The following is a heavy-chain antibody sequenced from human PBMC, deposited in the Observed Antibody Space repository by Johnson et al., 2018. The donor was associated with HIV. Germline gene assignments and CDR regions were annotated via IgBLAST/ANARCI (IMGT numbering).Heavy chain of an antibody. CDR3: AKDSRMSAINRGGLDI. J-gene: IGHJ3*02. D-gene: IGHD1-14*01. CDR2: ISWNSGSI. V-gene: IGHV3-9*01. CDR1: GFTFSSYA. Sequence: QLVESGGGVVQPGRSLRLSCAASGFTFSSYAMHWVRQAPGKGLEWVSGISWNSGSIGYADSVKGRFTISRDNAKNSLYLQMNSLGAEDTALYYCAKDSRMSAINRGGLDIWGQGTMVTVSS.